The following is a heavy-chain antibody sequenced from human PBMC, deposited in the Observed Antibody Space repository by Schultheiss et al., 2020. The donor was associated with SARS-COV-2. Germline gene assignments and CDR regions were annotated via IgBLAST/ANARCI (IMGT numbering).Heavy chain of an antibody. Sequence: GGSLRLSCAASGFTFSSYAMSWVRQAPGKGLEWVSAISGSGCSTYYADSVKGRFTISRDNAKNSLYLQMNSLRAEDTAVYYCARDPPTYYYDSSGYCFDYWGQGTLVTVSS. CDR2: ISGSGCST. J-gene: IGHJ4*02. CDR3: ARDPPTYYYDSSGYCFDY. CDR1: GFTFSSYA. V-gene: IGHV3-23*01. D-gene: IGHD3-22*01.